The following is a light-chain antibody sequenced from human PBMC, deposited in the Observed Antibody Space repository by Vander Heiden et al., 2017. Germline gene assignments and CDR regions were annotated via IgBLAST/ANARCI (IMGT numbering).Light chain of an antibody. CDR1: QSISSW. J-gene: IGKJ1*01. V-gene: IGKV1-5*03. CDR2: QAS. CDR3: QQYNSYSRT. Sequence: DIQMTQSPSTLSASVGDRVTIPCRASQSISSWLAWYQQKPGKAPKLLIYQASSLESGVPSRFRGSGSVTEFTLTISSLQPDDFATYYFQQYNSYSRTFGQGSKVEIK.